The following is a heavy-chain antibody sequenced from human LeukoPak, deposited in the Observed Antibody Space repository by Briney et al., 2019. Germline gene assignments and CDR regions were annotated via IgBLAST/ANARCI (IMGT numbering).Heavy chain of an antibody. CDR1: GGSISSGGYY. V-gene: IGHV4-30-2*01. Sequence: SQTLSLTCTVSGGSISSGGYYWSWIRQPPGKGLEWIGYIYHSGSTYYNPSLKSRVTISVDTSKNQFSLKLSSVTAADTAVYYCARDEQQYYYMDVWGKGTTVTVSS. CDR3: ARDEQQYYYMDV. D-gene: IGHD6-13*01. CDR2: IYHSGST. J-gene: IGHJ6*03.